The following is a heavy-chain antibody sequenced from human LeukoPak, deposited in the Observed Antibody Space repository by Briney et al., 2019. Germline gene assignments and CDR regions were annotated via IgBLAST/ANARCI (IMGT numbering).Heavy chain of an antibody. V-gene: IGHV4-59*08. J-gene: IGHJ4*02. CDR3: ARHRRAYCSGGICYPSYYCDH. Sequence: PSETLSLTCTVSGGSISSYYWSWIRQPPGKGLEWVAYIYYSGSTSYNPSLRSRVTISVDTSKKQFSLRLSAVTAADTAGYYCARHRRAYCSGGICYPSYYCDHGGQGTLVTVSS. D-gene: IGHD2-15*01. CDR2: IYYSGST. CDR1: GGSISSYY.